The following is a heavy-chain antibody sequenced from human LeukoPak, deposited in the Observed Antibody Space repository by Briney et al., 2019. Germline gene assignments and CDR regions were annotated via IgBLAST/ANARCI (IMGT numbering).Heavy chain of an antibody. D-gene: IGHD3-9*01. Sequence: TPSETLSLTCTVSGCSISSGGFYWNWIRQHPGKGLEWFGYIYYSGSTYYNPSLKSRATISVDTSNNQFSLKLSSVTAADTAVYYCARSYDILTGYSFDSWGQGTLVTVSS. CDR2: IYYSGST. CDR3: ARSYDILTGYSFDS. J-gene: IGHJ4*02. CDR1: GCSISSGGFY. V-gene: IGHV4-31*03.